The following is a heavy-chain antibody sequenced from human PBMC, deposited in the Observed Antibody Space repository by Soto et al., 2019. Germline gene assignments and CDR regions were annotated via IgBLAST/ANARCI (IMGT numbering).Heavy chain of an antibody. V-gene: IGHV3-30-3*01. J-gene: IGHJ5*02. CDR1: GFTFSIYA. Sequence: QVQLVESGGGVVQPGRSLRLSCAASGFTFSIYAMHWVRQATGEGLEWVAVISYDGSNKYYADSVKGRFTISRDNSKNTVYLQMNRLRAEDSAVYYCAREYSDGWFDPWGQGTLVTVSS. D-gene: IGHD2-21*01. CDR2: ISYDGSNK. CDR3: AREYSDGWFDP.